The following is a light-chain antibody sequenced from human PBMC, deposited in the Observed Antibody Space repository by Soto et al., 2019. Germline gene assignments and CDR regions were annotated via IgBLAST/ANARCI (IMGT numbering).Light chain of an antibody. V-gene: IGLV2-14*01. J-gene: IGLJ1*01. CDR3: SSYTSSSTLYV. CDR1: SSDVGGYNY. CDR2: DVS. Sequence: QSALTQPASVSGSPGQSITISCIGTSSDVGGYNYVSWYQQHPGKAPKLMIYDVSNRPSGVSNRFSGSKSGNTASLTISGLQAEDDADYYCSSYTSSSTLYVFGTGTKLTVL.